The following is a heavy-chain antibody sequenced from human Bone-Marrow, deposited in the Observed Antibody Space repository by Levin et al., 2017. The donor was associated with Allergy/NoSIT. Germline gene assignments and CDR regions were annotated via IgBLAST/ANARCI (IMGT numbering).Heavy chain of an antibody. D-gene: IGHD2-2*01. J-gene: IGHJ6*02. CDR3: ARPLGGTIVVVPAALGMDV. CDR2: ITGTSSYI. Sequence: LSLPCAASGFTFRSSSMNWVRQAPGKGLEWVSSITGTSSYIYYADSVKGRFTISRDNAKNSLYLQINSLRAEDTAVYYCARPLGGTIVVVPAALGMDVWGQGTTVTVSS. CDR1: GFTFRSSS. V-gene: IGHV3-21*01.